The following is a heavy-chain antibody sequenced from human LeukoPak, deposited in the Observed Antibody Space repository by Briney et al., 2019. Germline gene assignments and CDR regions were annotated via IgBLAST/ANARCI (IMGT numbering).Heavy chain of an antibody. V-gene: IGHV4-34*01. CDR2: INHSGST. J-gene: IGHJ4*02. Sequence: SETLSLTCAVYGGSFSSYYWSWIRQPPGKGLEWIGEINHSGSTNYNPSLKSRVTISVDTSKNQFSLKLSSVTAADTAVYYCARLIASGFAHWGQGTLVTVSS. CDR1: GGSFSSYY. D-gene: IGHD2/OR15-2a*01. CDR3: ARLIASGFAH.